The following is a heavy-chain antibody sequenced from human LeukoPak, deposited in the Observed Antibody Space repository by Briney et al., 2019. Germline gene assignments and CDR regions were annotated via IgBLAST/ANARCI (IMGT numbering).Heavy chain of an antibody. CDR2: IKHDGSVT. CDR1: GFIFSSSW. V-gene: IGHV3-7*01. Sequence: GGSLRLSCAASGFIFSSSWMNWVRQAPGKGLEWVAYIKHDGSVTSYMDSVRGRFTISRDNAENSLYLQMNSLRAEDTAVYYCAREGGSYSFDYWGQGTLVTVSS. D-gene: IGHD1-26*01. J-gene: IGHJ4*02. CDR3: AREGGSYSFDY.